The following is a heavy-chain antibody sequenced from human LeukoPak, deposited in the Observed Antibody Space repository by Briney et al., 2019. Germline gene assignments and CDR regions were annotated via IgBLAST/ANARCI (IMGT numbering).Heavy chain of an antibody. CDR3: ARGQLWLAENWFDP. CDR2: INPNSGGT. J-gene: IGHJ5*02. Sequence: GASVKVSCKASGYTFTGYYMHWVRQAPGQGLEWMGWINPNSGGTNYAQKFQGRVTMTRDRSISTAYMELSRLRSDDTAVYYCARGQLWLAENWFDPWGQGTLVTVSS. D-gene: IGHD5-18*01. V-gene: IGHV1-2*02. CDR1: GYTFTGYY.